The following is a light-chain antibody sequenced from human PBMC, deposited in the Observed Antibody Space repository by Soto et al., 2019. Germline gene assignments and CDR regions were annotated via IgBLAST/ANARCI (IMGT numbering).Light chain of an antibody. CDR2: GAS. Sequence: EVMLSQSAATLSVSTGERVTLSCRASQSVSSNLAWYQQKPGQGPRFLIYGASTRATGIPARFSGSGSGTEFTLTISSLQSEDFAVYYCQQYNNWPPITFGQGARLE. CDR3: QQYNNWPPIT. CDR1: QSVSSN. J-gene: IGKJ5*01. V-gene: IGKV3-15*01.